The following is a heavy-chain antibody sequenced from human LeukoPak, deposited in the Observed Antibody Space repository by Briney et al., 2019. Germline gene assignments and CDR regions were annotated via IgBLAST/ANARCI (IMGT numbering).Heavy chain of an antibody. CDR3: ARRGLRGIQLWDTFDY. V-gene: IGHV4-39*01. CDR2: IHYSGST. CDR1: GGSISSSSYY. J-gene: IGHJ4*02. Sequence: SETLSLTCTVSGGSISSSSYYWGWIRQPPGKGLEWIGSIHYSGSTYYNPSLKSRVTISVDTSKNQFSLKLSSVTAADTAVYYCARRGLRGIQLWDTFDYWGQGTLVTVSS. D-gene: IGHD5-18*01.